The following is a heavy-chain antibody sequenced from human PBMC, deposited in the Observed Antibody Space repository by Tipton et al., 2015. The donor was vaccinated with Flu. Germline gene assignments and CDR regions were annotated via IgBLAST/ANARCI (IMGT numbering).Heavy chain of an antibody. V-gene: IGHV4-31*03. J-gene: IGHJ6*02. Sequence: TLSLTCTVSGGSISSGGAYWSWIRQHPGKGLEWIGCIYYSGSIYYNPSLESRVIISVDTSRDQFSLKLNSVTAADTAVYSYARDQGFGGGLTYDYYALDVWGQGTTVTVSS. CDR1: GGSISSGGAY. D-gene: IGHD3-10*01. CDR2: IYYSGSI. CDR3: ARDQGFGGGLTYDYYALDV.